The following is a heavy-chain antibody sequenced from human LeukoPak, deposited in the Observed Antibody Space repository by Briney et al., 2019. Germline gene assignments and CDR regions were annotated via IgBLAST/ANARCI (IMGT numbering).Heavy chain of an antibody. V-gene: IGHV3-30*02. D-gene: IGHD5-12*01. CDR1: GFTFSSYS. J-gene: IGHJ4*02. Sequence: GGPLSLSCAPSGFTFSSYSMNWVRHAPGKGLEGVAFIRYDGSNKYYADSVKGRFTISRDNSKNTLYLQMNSLRAEDTAVYYCAKEGGASRFDYWGQGTLVTVSS. CDR2: IRYDGSNK. CDR3: AKEGGASRFDY.